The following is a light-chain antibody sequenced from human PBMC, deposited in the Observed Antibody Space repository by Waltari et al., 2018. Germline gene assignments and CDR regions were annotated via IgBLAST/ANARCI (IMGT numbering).Light chain of an antibody. CDR2: WAS. CDR3: QLYYSNPPFFT. V-gene: IGKV4-1*01. Sequence: DIVMTQSPDSLAVSLGERATISCKSSQSVFYNATNKNYLTWYQQKPGQPPKVLIYWASTRASGVPDRFSGSGSGTDFTLTISGLQAEDVAVYYCQLYYSNPPFFTFGPGTKVDIK. CDR1: QSVFYNATNKNY. J-gene: IGKJ3*01.